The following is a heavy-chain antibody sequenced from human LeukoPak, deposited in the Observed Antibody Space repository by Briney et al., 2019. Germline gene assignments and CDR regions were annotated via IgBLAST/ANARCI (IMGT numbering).Heavy chain of an antibody. CDR3: VRGDNRDQ. Sequence: GGSLRLSCAASGFTFDDYGLSWVRQAPGKGLEYVSSISKSSALKYYAESVRGRFTISRNNAENSLYLDMTNLGGEDTAVYFCVRGDNRDQWGQGTLVTVSS. CDR2: ISKSSALK. D-gene: IGHD1-26*01. V-gene: IGHV3-21*01. J-gene: IGHJ4*02. CDR1: GFTFDDYG.